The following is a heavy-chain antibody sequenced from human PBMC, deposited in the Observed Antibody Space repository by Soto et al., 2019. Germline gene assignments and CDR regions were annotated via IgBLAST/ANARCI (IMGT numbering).Heavy chain of an antibody. V-gene: IGHV1-8*01. Sequence: ASVKVSCKASGYTFTSYDINWVRQATGQGLEWMGWMNPNSGNTGYAQKFQGRVTMTRNTSISTAYMELSSLRSEDTAVYYCTGGDSSSNVADYYYYYYMNVWGKGTTFTFSS. CDR2: MNPNSGNT. CDR1: GYTFTSYD. CDR3: TGGDSSSNVADYYYYYYMNV. J-gene: IGHJ6*03. D-gene: IGHD6-6*01.